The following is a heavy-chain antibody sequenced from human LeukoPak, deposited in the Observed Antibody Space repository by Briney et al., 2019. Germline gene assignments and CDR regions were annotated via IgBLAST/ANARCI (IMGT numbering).Heavy chain of an antibody. CDR1: GGSISSHY. CDR2: IYYSGST. Sequence: PSETLSLSCTVSGGSISSHYWCWIRQPPGKGLEWIGYIYYSGSTNYNPTLKSRVTISVDTPKNQFSLKLTSVTAADTAVYYCARFGSQSFDYWGQGTLVTVSS. J-gene: IGHJ4*02. D-gene: IGHD3-3*01. V-gene: IGHV4-59*11. CDR3: ARFGSQSFDY.